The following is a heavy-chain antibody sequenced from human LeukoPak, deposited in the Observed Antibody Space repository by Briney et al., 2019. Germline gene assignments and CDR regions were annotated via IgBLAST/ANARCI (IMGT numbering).Heavy chain of an antibody. CDR1: GFTFSSYA. J-gene: IGHJ4*02. V-gene: IGHV3-23*01. Sequence: GGSLRLSCAASGFTFSSYAMSWVRQAPVKGLEWVSAISGSGGSTYYADSVKGRFTISRDNSKNTLYLLMNSLRAEDTAVYYCAKQTLWGYYDYWGQGTLVTVSS. D-gene: IGHD3-22*01. CDR3: AKQTLWGYYDY. CDR2: ISGSGGST.